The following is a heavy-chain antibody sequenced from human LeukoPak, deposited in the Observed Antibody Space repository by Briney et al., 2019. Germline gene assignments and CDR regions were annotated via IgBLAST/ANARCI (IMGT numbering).Heavy chain of an antibody. Sequence: PGGSLRLSCAASGFTFEDYAMSWVRQAPGKGPEWVYAVNCNGGATGYPDSVKGRFTISRDNAKNSLYLQMNSLRAEDTAFYYCARLSGTAFDYWGQGALVTVSS. CDR1: GFTFEDYA. V-gene: IGHV3-20*04. CDR2: VNCNGGAT. D-gene: IGHD3-16*02. J-gene: IGHJ4*02. CDR3: ARLSGTAFDY.